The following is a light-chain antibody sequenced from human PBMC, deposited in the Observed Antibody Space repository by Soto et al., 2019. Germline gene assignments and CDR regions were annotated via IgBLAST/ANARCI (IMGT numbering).Light chain of an antibody. CDR2: GAS. Sequence: EIVMTQSPATLSVSPGDRATLSCRASQSVSSNLAWYQQKPGQAPRLLIYGASTRATGIPARFSGSWSGTEFTLTISSLQSEDFAVYDCQQYNNWPRTFGPGTKVDIK. CDR1: QSVSSN. V-gene: IGKV3-15*01. J-gene: IGKJ3*01. CDR3: QQYNNWPRT.